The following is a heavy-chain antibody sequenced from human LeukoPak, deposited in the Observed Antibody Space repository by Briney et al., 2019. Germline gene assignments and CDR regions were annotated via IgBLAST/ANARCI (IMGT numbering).Heavy chain of an antibody. Sequence: GGSLRLSCAASRFTFSNYGMHWVRQAPGKGLEWVAVIWYDGSNKYYADFVKGRFTVSRDNSKNTLYLQMNSLRAEDTAVYYCARDKAAAFDCWGQGTLVTVSS. J-gene: IGHJ4*02. CDR3: ARDKAAAFDC. V-gene: IGHV3-33*01. D-gene: IGHD2-15*01. CDR1: RFTFSNYG. CDR2: IWYDGSNK.